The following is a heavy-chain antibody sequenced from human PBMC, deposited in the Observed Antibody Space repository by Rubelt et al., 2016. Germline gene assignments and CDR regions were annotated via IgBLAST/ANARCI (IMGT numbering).Heavy chain of an antibody. J-gene: IGHJ4*02. CDR3: AKSPSAFCGGDCYYDY. Sequence: EVQLLESGGGLVQPGGSLRLSCAASGFTFSSYAMSWVRQAPGKGLEWVSAISGSGGSTYYADSVKGRFTISRDNSKSTLYVQMTSLRVEDTAIYYCAKSPSAFCGGDCYYDYWGQGTLVTVSS. V-gene: IGHV3-23*01. D-gene: IGHD2-21*02. CDR1: GFTFSSYA. CDR2: ISGSGGST.